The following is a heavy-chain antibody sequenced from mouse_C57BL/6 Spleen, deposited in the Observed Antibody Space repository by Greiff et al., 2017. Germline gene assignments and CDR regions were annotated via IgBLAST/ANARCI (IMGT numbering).Heavy chain of an antibody. CDR1: GYTFTGYW. V-gene: IGHV1-9*01. D-gene: IGHD1-1*01. J-gene: IGHJ4*01. CDR3: ASYYGSGLGDMDY. CDR2: ILPGSGNT. Sequence: VQLQESGAELMKPGASVKLSCKASGYTFTGYWIDWVKQRPGHGLEWIGEILPGSGNTNYNEKFKGKATFTADTSSNTAYMQLSSLTAEDSAIYYGASYYGSGLGDMDYWGQGTSVTVSS.